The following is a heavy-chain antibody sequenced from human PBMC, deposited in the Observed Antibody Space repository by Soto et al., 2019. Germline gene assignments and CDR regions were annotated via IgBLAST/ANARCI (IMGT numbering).Heavy chain of an antibody. CDR3: ARDLQQLDNPAPYYYYYYMDV. J-gene: IGHJ6*03. Sequence: SQTLSLTCAISGDSVSSNSAAWNWIRQSPSRGLEWLGRTYYRSKWYNDYAVSVKSRITINPDTSKNQFSLQLNSVTPEDTAVYYCARDLQQLDNPAPYYYYYYMDVWGKGTTVTVSS. CDR1: GDSVSSNSAA. V-gene: IGHV6-1*01. CDR2: TYYRSKWYN. D-gene: IGHD6-6*01.